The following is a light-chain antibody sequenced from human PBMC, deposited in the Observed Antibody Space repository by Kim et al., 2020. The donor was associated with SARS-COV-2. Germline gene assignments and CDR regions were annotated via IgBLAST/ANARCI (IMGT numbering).Light chain of an antibody. CDR1: SSDIASYNY. CDR2: DVS. J-gene: IGLJ1*01. CDR3: SSYTSSNNV. Sequence: PGQSITISSTATSSDIASYNYVSWYQQHPGKAPKLMIYDVSNRPSGVSNRFSGSKSGNTASLTISGLQTEDEADYFCSSYTSSNNVFGTGTQLTVL. V-gene: IGLV2-14*03.